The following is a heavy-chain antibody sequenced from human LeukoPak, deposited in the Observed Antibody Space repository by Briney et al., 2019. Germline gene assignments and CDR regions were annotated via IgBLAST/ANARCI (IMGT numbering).Heavy chain of an antibody. Sequence: GGSLRLSCAASGFNFSIYNMNWVRQAPGKGLEWVSCIGTSSNYIYYADSVKGRFTISRDNAKNSLYLQMNSLRAEDTAVYYCGRDGSSSGWDFDYWGQGTLVTVSS. CDR3: GRDGSSSGWDFDY. J-gene: IGHJ4*02. CDR1: GFNFSIYN. CDR2: IGTSSNYI. D-gene: IGHD6-19*01. V-gene: IGHV3-21*01.